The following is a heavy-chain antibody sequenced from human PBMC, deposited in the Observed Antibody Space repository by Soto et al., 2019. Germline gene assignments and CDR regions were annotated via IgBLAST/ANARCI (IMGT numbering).Heavy chain of an antibody. V-gene: IGHV3-30*18. Sequence: QVQLVESGGGVVQPGRSLRLSCAASGFTFSSYGMHWVRQAPGKGLEWVAVISYDGSNKYYADSVKGRFTISRDNSKNTLYLQMNGLRAEDTAVYYCAKDPVTAAAGRYYYYYGMDVWGQGTTVTVSS. CDR3: AKDPVTAAAGRYYYYYGMDV. D-gene: IGHD6-13*01. CDR1: GFTFSSYG. CDR2: ISYDGSNK. J-gene: IGHJ6*02.